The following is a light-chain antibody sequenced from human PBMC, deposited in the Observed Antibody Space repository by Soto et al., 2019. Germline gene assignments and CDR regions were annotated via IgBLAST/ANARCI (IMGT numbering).Light chain of an antibody. Sequence: DIVLTQSPGPLSLSPGERATPSCRASQSVSNNYLAWYQQKPGPAPRLLIYGASNRATGIPDRFSGSGSGTDFTLTISSLQPEDVATYYCQHLKSFPITLGQGTRLEIK. CDR1: QSVSNNY. J-gene: IGKJ5*01. CDR3: QHLKSFPIT. V-gene: IGKV3-20*01. CDR2: GAS.